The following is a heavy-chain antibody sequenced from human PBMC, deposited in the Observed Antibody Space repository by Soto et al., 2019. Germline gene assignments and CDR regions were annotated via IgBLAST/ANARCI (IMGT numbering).Heavy chain of an antibody. CDR1: GYTFTAYY. D-gene: IGHD3-10*01. J-gene: IGHJ4*02. V-gene: IGHV1-2*02. Sequence: QVQLVQSGAEMKKPGASVKVSCEASGYTFTAYYIHWVRQAPGQGLEWMGWINPNGGGTKYAQKSQGRVTMTRDTSINTAYMELTRLTSDDTAVYYCARAVHTMIQRVRSRVDQWGQGTLVTVSS. CDR3: ARAVHTMIQRVRSRVDQ. CDR2: INPNGGGT.